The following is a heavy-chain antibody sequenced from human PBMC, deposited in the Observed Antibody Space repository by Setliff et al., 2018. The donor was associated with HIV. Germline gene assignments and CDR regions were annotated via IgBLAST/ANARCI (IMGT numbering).Heavy chain of an antibody. CDR2: IDHSGST. CDR1: DGSFSGYY. Sequence: SETLSLTCAVYDGSFSGYYWSWIRQPPGKGLEWIGEIDHSGSTNYNPSLRSRVIMSMDTSKNQFSLKLSSVTAADTAVYYCARGIPTLPVLLWFGESKNWFDPWGQGTLVTVSS. D-gene: IGHD3-10*01. V-gene: IGHV4-34*01. J-gene: IGHJ5*02. CDR3: ARGIPTLPVLLWFGESKNWFDP.